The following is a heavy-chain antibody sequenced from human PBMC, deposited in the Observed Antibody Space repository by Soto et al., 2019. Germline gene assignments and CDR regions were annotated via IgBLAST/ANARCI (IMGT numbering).Heavy chain of an antibody. CDR3: AAGGGLPRYY. D-gene: IGHD5-12*01. CDR2: IYHSGST. J-gene: IGHJ4*02. CDR1: GCSISSGGYS. Sequence: QLQLQESGSGLVKPSQTLSLTCAVSGCSISSGGYSWSWIRQPPGTGLEWIGYIYHSGSTYYNPSLKSRVTISVATSNNQFSLKLSSVTAADTAVYYCAAGGGLPRYYWGQGTLVTVSS. V-gene: IGHV4-30-2*01.